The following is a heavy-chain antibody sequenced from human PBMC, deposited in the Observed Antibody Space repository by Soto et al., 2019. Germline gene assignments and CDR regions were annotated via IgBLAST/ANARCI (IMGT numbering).Heavy chain of an antibody. V-gene: IGHV4-34*01. Sequence: SETLSLTCAVYGGSFSGYYWSWIRQPPGKGLEWIGEINHSGSTNYNPSLKSRVTISVDTSKNQFSLKLSSVTAADTAVYYCARKQQLLSSLFDYWGQGTLVTVSS. CDR3: ARKQQLLSSLFDY. CDR2: INHSGST. CDR1: GGSFSGYY. D-gene: IGHD6-13*01. J-gene: IGHJ4*02.